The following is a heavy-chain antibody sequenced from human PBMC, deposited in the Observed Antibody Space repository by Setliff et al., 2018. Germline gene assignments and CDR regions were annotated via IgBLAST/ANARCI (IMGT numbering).Heavy chain of an antibody. CDR3: ARASYGWGSHYKIKWCDP. J-gene: IGHJ5*02. Sequence: SETLSLTCSVSGGSISSGSYYWGWIRQSPGKGLEWIGSMYYSGSTYYNPSLKGRVTLSVDTTKNQFSLKLTSMTAADTAVYFCARASYGWGSHYKIKWCDPWGQGTLVTVS. CDR1: GGSISSGSYY. V-gene: IGHV4-39*07. D-gene: IGHD3-10*01. CDR2: MYYSGST.